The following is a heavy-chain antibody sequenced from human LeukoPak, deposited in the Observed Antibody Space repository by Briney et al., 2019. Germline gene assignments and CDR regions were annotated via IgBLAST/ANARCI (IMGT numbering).Heavy chain of an antibody. CDR3: AKPITISGATDGFDI. CDR2: IKQDGSEK. D-gene: IGHD3-3*01. V-gene: IGHV3-7*01. Sequence: PGGSLRLSCAASGFTFSSYWMSWVRQAPGKGLEWVANIKQDGSEKYYLDSVKGRFTISRDNAKNSLYLQMSSLRAEDTAVYYCAKPITISGATDGFDIWGQGAKVIVSS. J-gene: IGHJ3*02. CDR1: GFTFSSYW.